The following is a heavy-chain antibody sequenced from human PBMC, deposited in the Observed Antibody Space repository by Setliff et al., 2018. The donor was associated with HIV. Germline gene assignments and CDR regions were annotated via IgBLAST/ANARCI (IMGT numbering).Heavy chain of an antibody. CDR1: GGSFSGYY. V-gene: IGHV4-34*01. J-gene: IGHJ6*03. CDR2: INHSGST. CDR3: ARGARLLAAYRDRWDYYYMGV. Sequence: ASETLSLTCAVYGGSFSGYYWIWIRQPPGKGLEWIGEINHSGSTHYDPSLKSRFTISVDTSKNQFSLKVNSVTAADTAVYYCARGARLLAAYRDRWDYYYMGVWGKGTTVTVSS. D-gene: IGHD1-26*01.